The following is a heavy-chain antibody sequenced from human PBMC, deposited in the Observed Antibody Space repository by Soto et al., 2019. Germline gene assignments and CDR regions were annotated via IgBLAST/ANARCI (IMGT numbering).Heavy chain of an antibody. CDR3: ARDAISMVRGTNNWFDP. J-gene: IGHJ5*02. Sequence: EVQLLESGGGLVQPGGSLTLSCAASGFIFSNYAMSWVRQAPGKGLEWVSAISGGGISTYYADSVRGRFTISRDNSRNTLYLRMNRLRAEDTAVYYCARDAISMVRGTNNWFDPWGQGTLVTVSS. CDR2: ISGGGIST. V-gene: IGHV3-23*01. CDR1: GFIFSNYA. D-gene: IGHD3-10*01.